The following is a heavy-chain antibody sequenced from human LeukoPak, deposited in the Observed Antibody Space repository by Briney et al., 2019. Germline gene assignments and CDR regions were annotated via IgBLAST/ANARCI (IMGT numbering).Heavy chain of an antibody. CDR3: ATGSPRYCSSTSCYNPPDY. CDR1: GYSISSGYY. V-gene: IGHV4-38-2*01. D-gene: IGHD2-2*01. Sequence: SETLSLTCAVSGYSISSGYYWGWIRQPPGKGLEWIGSIYHSGSTYYNPSLKSRVTISVDTSKNQFSLKLSSVTAADTAVYYCATGSPRYCSSTSCYNPPDYWGQGALVTFSS. J-gene: IGHJ4*02. CDR2: IYHSGST.